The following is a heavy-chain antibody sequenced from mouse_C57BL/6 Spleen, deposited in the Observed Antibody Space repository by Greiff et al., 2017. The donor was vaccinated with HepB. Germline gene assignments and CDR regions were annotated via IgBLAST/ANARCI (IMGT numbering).Heavy chain of an antibody. V-gene: IGHV1-26*01. CDR2: INPNNGGT. CDR1: GYTFTDYY. J-gene: IGHJ2*01. D-gene: IGHD2-4*01. CDR3: ARFRSTMITTGFDY. Sequence: VQLQQSGPELVKPGASVKISCKASGYTFTDYYMNWVKQSHGKSLEWIGDINPNNGGTSYNQKFKGKATLTVDKSSSTAYMELRSLTSEDSAVYYCARFRSTMITTGFDYWGQGTTLTVSS.